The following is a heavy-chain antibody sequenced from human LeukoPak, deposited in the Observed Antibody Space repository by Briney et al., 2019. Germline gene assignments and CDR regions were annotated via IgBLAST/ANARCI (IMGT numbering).Heavy chain of an antibody. CDR1: GGSFSGYY. Sequence: PSETLSLTCAVYGGSFSGYYWSWIRQPPGKGLEWIGEINHSGSTNYNPSLKRRVTISVDTSKNQLSLKLSSVTAADTAVYYCARGPKLTHYYDSSGYWVPYYYMDVWGKGTTVTVSS. CDR3: ARGPKLTHYYDSSGYWVPYYYMDV. CDR2: INHSGST. J-gene: IGHJ6*03. D-gene: IGHD3-22*01. V-gene: IGHV4-34*01.